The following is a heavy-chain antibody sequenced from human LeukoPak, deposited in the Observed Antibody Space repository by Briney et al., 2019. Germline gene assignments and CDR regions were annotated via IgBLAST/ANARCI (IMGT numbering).Heavy chain of an antibody. CDR1: GGSIRSGSHY. J-gene: IGHJ4*02. CDR2: IYYSGST. CDR3: AKRDDSGGNLVDL. V-gene: IGHV4-39*02. Sequence: PPETLSLTCTVSGGSIRSGSHYWAWIRQPPGKGLEWIGSIYYSGSTYYNPSLENRVTISINTSKNHFSLKLSSLSAADTSVYYCAKRDDSGGNLVDLWGQGTLVTAS. D-gene: IGHD3-22*01.